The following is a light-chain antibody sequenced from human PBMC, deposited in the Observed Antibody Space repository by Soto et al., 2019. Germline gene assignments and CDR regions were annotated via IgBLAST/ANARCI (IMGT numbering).Light chain of an antibody. CDR2: GAS. CDR1: QSVSSSY. J-gene: IGKJ1*01. V-gene: IGKV3-20*01. CDR3: QQYGSSPRT. Sequence: EIVFTPSPGPLSLSPGERATLSFRASQSVSSSYLAWYQQKPGQAPRLLIYGASSRATGIPDRFSGSGSGTDFTLTISRLEPEDFAVYYCQQYGSSPRTFGQGTKVDIK.